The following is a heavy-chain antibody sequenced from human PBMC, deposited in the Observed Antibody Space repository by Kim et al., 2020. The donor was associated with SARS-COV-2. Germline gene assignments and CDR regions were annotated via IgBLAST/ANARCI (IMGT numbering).Heavy chain of an antibody. J-gene: IGHJ4*02. D-gene: IGHD6-13*01. CDR3: ARGRGIAAAGYFDY. V-gene: IGHV1-2*02. Sequence: AQKFQGRVTMTRDTSISTAYMELSRLGSDDTAVYYCARGRGIAAAGYFDYWGQGTLVTVSS.